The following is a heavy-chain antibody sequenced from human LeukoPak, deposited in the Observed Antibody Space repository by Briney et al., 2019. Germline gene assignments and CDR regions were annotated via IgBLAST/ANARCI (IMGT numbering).Heavy chain of an antibody. V-gene: IGHV3-21*01. CDR1: GFTFASYS. CDR2: ISGSSTYI. Sequence: PGGSLRLSCAASGFTFASYSMNWVRQAPGKGLEWVSSISGSSTYIYNAGSVKGRFTISRDNAQPSLYLQMISLRADDTAVYYCARVSGRLERQSDLDYWGEGTLVIVSS. J-gene: IGHJ4*02. D-gene: IGHD1-1*01. CDR3: ARVSGRLERQSDLDY.